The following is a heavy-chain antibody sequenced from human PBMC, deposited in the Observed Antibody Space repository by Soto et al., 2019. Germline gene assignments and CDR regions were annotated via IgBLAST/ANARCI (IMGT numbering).Heavy chain of an antibody. Sequence: PGGSLRLSCAASGFTFSSYAMSWVRQAPGKGLEWVSAISGSGGSTYYADSVKGRFTISRDNSKNTLYLQMNSLRAEDTAVYYCAKLPSGREIAAHQIRRKNWFDPWGQGTLVTVSS. CDR1: GFTFSSYA. D-gene: IGHD6-13*01. V-gene: IGHV3-23*01. CDR2: ISGSGGST. CDR3: AKLPSGREIAAHQIRRKNWFDP. J-gene: IGHJ5*02.